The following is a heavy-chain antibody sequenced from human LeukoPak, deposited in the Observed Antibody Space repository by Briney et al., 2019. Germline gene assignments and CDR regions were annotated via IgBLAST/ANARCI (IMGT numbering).Heavy chain of an antibody. D-gene: IGHD3-10*01. CDR3: ARSSITMVRGVIKSTTSWYHYYNMDV. J-gene: IGHJ6*03. CDR2: IKQDGSEK. V-gene: IGHV3-7*01. Sequence: HPGWSLRLSCAASGFTFSSYWMSWIRQAPGKGLEWVANIKQDGSEKYYVDSVKGRFTISRDNAKNSLYLQMNSLRAEDTAVYYCARSSITMVRGVIKSTTSWYHYYNMDVWGKGTTVTVSS. CDR1: GFTFSSYW.